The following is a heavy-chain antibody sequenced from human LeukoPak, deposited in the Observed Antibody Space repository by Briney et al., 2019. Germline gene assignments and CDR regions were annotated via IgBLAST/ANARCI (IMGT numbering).Heavy chain of an antibody. D-gene: IGHD3-22*01. CDR2: IYYTGST. V-gene: IGHV4-30-4*01. CDR1: GASIRSGDNY. Sequence: SEPLSLTCSVSGASIRSGDNYWSWVRQPPGKDLEWIGYIYYTGSTSYNPSLQSRVIMSVDTSKNQFSLKLTSVTVTDTAVYFCARGSYYYDSTGHYFDYWGPGTLVTVSS. CDR3: ARGSYYYDSTGHYFDY. J-gene: IGHJ4*02.